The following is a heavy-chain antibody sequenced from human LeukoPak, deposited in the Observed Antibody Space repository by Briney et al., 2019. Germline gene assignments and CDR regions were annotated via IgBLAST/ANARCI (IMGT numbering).Heavy chain of an antibody. CDR3: AKRGSNTWSDFDY. J-gene: IGHJ4*02. CDR1: GDSISSYF. D-gene: IGHD6-13*01. Sequence: SETLSLTCTVSGDSISSYFWCWIRQPPGKGLEWIGYIYYSGITNYNPSLKSRATISVDTSKNQFSLKLNSVTAADTAVYYCAKRGSNTWSDFDYWGQGTLVTVSS. V-gene: IGHV4-59*08. CDR2: IYYSGIT.